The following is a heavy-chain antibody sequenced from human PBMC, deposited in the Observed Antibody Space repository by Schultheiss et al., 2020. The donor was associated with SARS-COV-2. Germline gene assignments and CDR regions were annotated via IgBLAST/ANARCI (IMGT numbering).Heavy chain of an antibody. D-gene: IGHD1-26*01. Sequence: GGSLRLSCAASGFTFSSYGMHWVRQAPGKGLEWVAVISYDGSNKYYADSVKGRFTISRDNSKNTLYLQMNSLRAEDTAVYYCAKGKWELLGWFDPWGQGTLVTVSS. V-gene: IGHV3-30*12. CDR3: AKGKWELLGWFDP. CDR1: GFTFSSYG. J-gene: IGHJ5*02. CDR2: ISYDGSNK.